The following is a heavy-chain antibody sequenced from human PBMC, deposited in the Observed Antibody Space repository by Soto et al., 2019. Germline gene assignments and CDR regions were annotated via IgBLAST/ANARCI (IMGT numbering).Heavy chain of an antibody. Sequence: EVQLLQYGGGSAQPGGSLTLSCAASGFTFRDYTMTWVRQAPGQVLECISVILSDYNTFYAGSVRGRFTISRDNSKNTIYLEMNSLRAEDTAIYYCGRRTNGYFGYWGQGGLVTVSS. J-gene: IGHJ4*02. CDR1: GFTFRDYT. CDR2: ILSDYNT. V-gene: IGHV3-23*03. CDR3: GRRTNGYFGY. D-gene: IGHD2-8*01.